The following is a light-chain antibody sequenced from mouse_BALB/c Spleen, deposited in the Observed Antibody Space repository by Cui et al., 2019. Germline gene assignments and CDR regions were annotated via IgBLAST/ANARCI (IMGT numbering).Light chain of an antibody. CDR3: QHFWSNPYT. CDR2: GTT. V-gene: IGKV12-46*01. J-gene: IGKJ2*01. Sequence: DNQLTQSPASLSVSVGETVTSTCRASEHIYSNLAWYQQKQGKSPKILIYGTTNLAAGVPSRFSGSGSGTQYSLKINSLQAEDFGSYYCQHFWSNPYTFGGGTKLEIK. CDR1: EHIYSN.